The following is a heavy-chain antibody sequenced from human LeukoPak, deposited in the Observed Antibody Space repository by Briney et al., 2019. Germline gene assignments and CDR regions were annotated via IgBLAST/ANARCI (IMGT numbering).Heavy chain of an antibody. D-gene: IGHD6-13*01. J-gene: IGHJ6*02. Sequence: ASVKVSCKASGYTFTSYDINWVRQATGQGLEWMGWMNPNSGNTGYAQKFQGRVTMTRNTSISTAYMELSSLRSEDTAVYYCARAPRGSSWYGFGYYYYGMDVWGQGTTVTVSS. CDR2: MNPNSGNT. CDR1: GYTFTSYD. V-gene: IGHV1-8*01. CDR3: ARAPRGSSWYGFGYYYYGMDV.